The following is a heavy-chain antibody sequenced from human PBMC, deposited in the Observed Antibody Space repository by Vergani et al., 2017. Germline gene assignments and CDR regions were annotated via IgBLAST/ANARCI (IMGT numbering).Heavy chain of an antibody. CDR1: GYTFTSYY. CDR2: ISAYNGNT. D-gene: IGHD2-2*01. CDR3: ARGIVVVPAAKRGGWFDP. V-gene: IGHV1-18*04. Sequence: QVQLVQSGAEVKKPGASVKVSCKASGYTFTSYYMHWVRQAPGQGLEWMGWISAYNGNTNYAQKLQGRVTMTTDTSTSTAYMELRSLRSDDTAVYYCARGIVVVPAAKRGGWFDPWGQGTLVTVSS. J-gene: IGHJ5*02.